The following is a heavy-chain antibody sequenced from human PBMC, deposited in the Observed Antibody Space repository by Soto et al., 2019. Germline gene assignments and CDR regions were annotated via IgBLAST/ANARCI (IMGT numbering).Heavy chain of an antibody. CDR2: ISYDGSNK. CDR1: VFTFSSYA. Sequence: GGSLRLSCAASVFTFSSYAMHWVRQAPGKGLEWVAVISYDGSNKYYADSVKGRFTISRDNSKNTLYLQMNSLRAEDTAVYYCAGGSITIFGVVILWGAFDIWGQGTMVTVSS. CDR3: AGGSITIFGVVILWGAFDI. J-gene: IGHJ3*02. D-gene: IGHD3-3*01. V-gene: IGHV3-30-3*01.